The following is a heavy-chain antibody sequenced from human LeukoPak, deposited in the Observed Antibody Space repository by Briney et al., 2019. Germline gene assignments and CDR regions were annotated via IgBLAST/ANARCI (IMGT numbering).Heavy chain of an antibody. J-gene: IGHJ4*02. Sequence: GGSLRLSCAASGFTFSNYWMHWVRQAPGKGLVWVSRINGGGSSTSYADPVKGRFTISRDNAKNTLYLQMNSLRAEDTAVYYCAAMPDFDYWGQGTLVTVSS. CDR3: AAMPDFDY. D-gene: IGHD2-2*01. V-gene: IGHV3-74*01. CDR2: INGGGSST. CDR1: GFTFSNYW.